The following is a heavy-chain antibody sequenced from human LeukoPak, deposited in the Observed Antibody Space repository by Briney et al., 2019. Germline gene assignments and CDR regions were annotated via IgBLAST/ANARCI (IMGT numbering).Heavy chain of an antibody. CDR3: ARGEPGYFDWLLPSFDY. CDR1: GFTFSGYG. CDR2: IWYDGNNK. D-gene: IGHD3-9*01. V-gene: IGHV3-33*01. Sequence: QPGRSLRLSCAASGFTFSGYGMHWVRQAPDKGLEWVAVIWYDGNNKYYADSVKGRFTISRDNSKNTLYLQMNSLRAEDTAVYYCARGEPGYFDWLLPSFDYWGQGTLVTVSS. J-gene: IGHJ4*02.